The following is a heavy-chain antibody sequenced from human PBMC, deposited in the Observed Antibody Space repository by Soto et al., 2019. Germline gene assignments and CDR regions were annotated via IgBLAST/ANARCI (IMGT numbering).Heavy chain of an antibody. J-gene: IGHJ4*02. CDR3: ARDKITGLFDY. CDR2: INHSGST. CDR1: GGSFSGYY. Sequence: PSETRCLTCAVYGGSFSGYYWTWIRQPPGTGREWIGEINHSGSTNYNPSLKRRVTISVDTSKNQFSLKLTSVTAADTAVYYCARDKITGLFDYWGQGTLVTVSS. D-gene: IGHD2-8*02. V-gene: IGHV4-34*01.